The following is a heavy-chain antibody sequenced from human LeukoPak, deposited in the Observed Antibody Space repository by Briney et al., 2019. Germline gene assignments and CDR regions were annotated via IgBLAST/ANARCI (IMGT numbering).Heavy chain of an antibody. CDR3: TRELWPGDY. CDR1: GFTFSSYW. D-gene: IGHD3-16*01. Sequence: GGSLRLSCEASGFTFSSYWRGWVRQAPGKGLEWVANIKKDGSEKYYVDSVKGRFTISRDNAKNSVYLQMNSLRVEDTAVYYCTRELWPGDYWGQGILVTVSS. CDR2: IKKDGSEK. V-gene: IGHV3-7*01. J-gene: IGHJ4*02.